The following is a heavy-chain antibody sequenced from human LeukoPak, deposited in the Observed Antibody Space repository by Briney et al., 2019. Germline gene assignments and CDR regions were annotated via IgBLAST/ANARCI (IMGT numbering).Heavy chain of an antibody. Sequence: PSETLSLTCTVSGGSISSYYWSWLRQPPGEGLEWIGYIYYSGSTNYNPSLKSRVTISVDTSKNQFSLKLSSVTAGDTAVYYCARLSSGWKRYWYFDLWGRGTLVTVSS. J-gene: IGHJ2*01. V-gene: IGHV4-59*01. CDR3: ARLSSGWKRYWYFDL. D-gene: IGHD6-19*01. CDR2: IYYSGST. CDR1: GGSISSYY.